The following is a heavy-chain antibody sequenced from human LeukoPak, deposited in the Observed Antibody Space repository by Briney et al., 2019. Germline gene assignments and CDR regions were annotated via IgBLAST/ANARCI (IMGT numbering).Heavy chain of an antibody. D-gene: IGHD3-10*01. V-gene: IGHV3-66*01. Sequence: GGSLRLSCAASGFTVSSNYMSWVRQSPGKGLEWVSVIYSGGSTYYADSVKGRFTISRDNSKNTLYLQINSLSAEDTAVYYCVGLLWFGESRSLYGMDVWGQGTTVTVSS. J-gene: IGHJ6*02. CDR1: GFTVSSNY. CDR3: VGLLWFGESRSLYGMDV. CDR2: IYSGGST.